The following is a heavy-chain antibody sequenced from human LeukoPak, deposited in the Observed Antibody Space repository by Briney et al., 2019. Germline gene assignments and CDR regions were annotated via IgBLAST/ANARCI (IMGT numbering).Heavy chain of an antibody. Sequence: GGSLRLSCAAPGFSFSSNWMGWVRQAPGKGLEWVAHIKRDGSQKYYLDSVKGRFTISRDNAKNSLYLQMNSLRVEDTAAYYCARLGLEVGGPNWFDPWGQGTLVTVSS. CDR3: ARLGLEVGGPNWFDP. D-gene: IGHD1-1*01. CDR1: GFSFSSNW. V-gene: IGHV3-7*01. J-gene: IGHJ5*02. CDR2: IKRDGSQK.